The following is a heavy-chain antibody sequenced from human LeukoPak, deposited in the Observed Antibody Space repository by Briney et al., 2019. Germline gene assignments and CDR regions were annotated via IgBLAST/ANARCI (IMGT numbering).Heavy chain of an antibody. D-gene: IGHD6-13*01. V-gene: IGHV6-1*01. CDR1: GDSVSSNSVT. CDR2: TYYRSTWYN. J-gene: IGHJ4*02. CDR3: ARMPWGGAEEGDQLDLGEFDY. Sequence: SQTLSLTCAISGDSVSSNSVTWNWIRQSPSRGLEWLGRTYYRSTWYNDYAVSVRGRITVNPDTSKNQFSLKLSSVTAADTAVYYCARMPWGGAEEGDQLDLGEFDYWGQGTLVTVSS.